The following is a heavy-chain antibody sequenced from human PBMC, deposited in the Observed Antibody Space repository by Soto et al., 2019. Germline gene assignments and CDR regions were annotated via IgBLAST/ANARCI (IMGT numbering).Heavy chain of an antibody. V-gene: IGHV3-30-3*01. CDR2: ISYDGSNK. D-gene: IGHD2-15*01. J-gene: IGHJ4*02. Sequence: QVQLVESGGGVVQPGRSLRLSCAASGFTFSSYAMHWVRQAPGKGLEWVAVISYDGSNKYYADSVKGRFTISRDNSKNTLYLQMNSLRAEDTAVYYCARGPRGGKVPYYYFDYWGQGTLVTVSS. CDR1: GFTFSSYA. CDR3: ARGPRGGKVPYYYFDY.